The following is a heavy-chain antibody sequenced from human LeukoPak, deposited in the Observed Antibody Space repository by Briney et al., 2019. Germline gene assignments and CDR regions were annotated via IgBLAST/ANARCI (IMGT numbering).Heavy chain of an antibody. CDR1: GFTFSDSY. CDR2: IKQDGSEK. V-gene: IGHV3-7*01. CDR3: ARGGEFVDWLLSHYYFDY. J-gene: IGHJ4*02. D-gene: IGHD3-9*01. Sequence: GGSLRLSCAASGFTFSDSYMTWIRQAPGKGLEWVAHIKQDGSEKYYVDSVKGRFTISRDNAKNSLYLQMNSLRAEDTAVYYCARGGEFVDWLLSHYYFDYWGQGTLVTVSS.